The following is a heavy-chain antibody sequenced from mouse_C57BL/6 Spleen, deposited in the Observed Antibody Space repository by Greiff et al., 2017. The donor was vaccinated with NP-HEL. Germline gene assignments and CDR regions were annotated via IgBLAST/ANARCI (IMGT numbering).Heavy chain of an antibody. CDR1: GFSLTSSG. J-gene: IGHJ3*01. D-gene: IGHD2-4*01. CDR3: AKPSYDYERGWFAY. Sequence: QVQLKQSGPGLVAPSQSLSITCTVSGFSLTSSGVSWVRQPPGKGLEWLGVIWGDGSTNYPSALISRLSISKDKSKSQVFLKLNSLQTDDTATYYCAKPSYDYERGWFAYWGQGTLVTVSA. CDR2: IWGDGST. V-gene: IGHV2-3*01.